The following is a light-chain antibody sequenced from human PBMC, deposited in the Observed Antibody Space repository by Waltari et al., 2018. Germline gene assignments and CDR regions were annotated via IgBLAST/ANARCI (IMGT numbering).Light chain of an antibody. J-gene: IGKJ4*01. Sequence: IQLTQSPSSLSASVGDRVTITCRASQGISSYLGWYQQKPGKAPNLLIYAASTLQSGVPSRFSGSGSGTYFTLTISSLQPEDFATYYCQQLYSYPLTFGGGTRVEI. CDR3: QQLYSYPLT. CDR1: QGISSY. V-gene: IGKV1-9*01. CDR2: AAS.